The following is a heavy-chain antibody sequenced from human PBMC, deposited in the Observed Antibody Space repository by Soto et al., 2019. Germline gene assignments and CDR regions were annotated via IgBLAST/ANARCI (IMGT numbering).Heavy chain of an antibody. CDR1: GGSISSGDYY. CDR3: ARDVSLYCSSTSCYPYCMDV. Sequence: QVQLQESGPGLVKPSQTLSLTCTVSGGSISSGDYYWSWIRQPPGKGLEWIGYIYYSGSTYYNPSLKSRVTTSVDTSKNQFSLKLSSVTAAATAVYYCARDVSLYCSSTSCYPYCMDVWGQGTTVTVSS. CDR2: IYYSGST. J-gene: IGHJ6*02. D-gene: IGHD2-2*01. V-gene: IGHV4-30-4*01.